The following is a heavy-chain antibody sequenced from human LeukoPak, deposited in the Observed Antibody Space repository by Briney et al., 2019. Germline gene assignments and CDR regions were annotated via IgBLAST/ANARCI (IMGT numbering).Heavy chain of an antibody. J-gene: IGHJ5*02. CDR1: GGSISSSSYY. D-gene: IGHD3-16*02. CDR3: AKEGRFGGVVVPQGWFDP. V-gene: IGHV4-39*07. Sequence: SETLSLTCTVSGGSISSSSYYWSRIRQPPWKGPEWIGEINHSGSTNYNPSLKSRVTISIDMSRNQFSLKLNSVTAADMAIYYCAKEGRFGGVVVPQGWFDPWGQGTPVTVSS. CDR2: INHSGST.